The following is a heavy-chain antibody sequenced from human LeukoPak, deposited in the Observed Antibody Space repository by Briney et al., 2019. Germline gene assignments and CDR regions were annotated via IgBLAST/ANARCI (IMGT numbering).Heavy chain of an antibody. CDR1: GYTFTSYY. D-gene: IGHD3-22*01. CDR3: ASSRGYYPDY. CDR2: INPSGGST. V-gene: IGHV1-46*01. J-gene: IGHJ4*02. Sequence: ASVKVSCRASGYTFTSYYMHWVRQAPGQGLQWMGIINPSGGSTSYAQKFQGRVTMTRDMSTSTVYMELSSLRSEDTAVYYCASSRGYYPDYWGQGTLVTVSS.